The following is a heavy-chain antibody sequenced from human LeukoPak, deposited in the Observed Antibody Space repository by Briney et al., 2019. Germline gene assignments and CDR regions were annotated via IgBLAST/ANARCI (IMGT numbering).Heavy chain of an antibody. J-gene: IGHJ3*02. V-gene: IGHV4-34*01. CDR2: INHSGST. CDR1: GGSFSGYY. CDR3: ARDRGESGSGGPSDAFDI. Sequence: PSETLSLTCAVYGGSFSGYYWSWIRQPPGKGLEWIGEINHSGSTNYNPSLKSRVTISVDTSKNQFSLKLSSVTAADTAVYYCARDRGESGSGGPSDAFDIWGQGTMVTVSS. D-gene: IGHD6-19*01.